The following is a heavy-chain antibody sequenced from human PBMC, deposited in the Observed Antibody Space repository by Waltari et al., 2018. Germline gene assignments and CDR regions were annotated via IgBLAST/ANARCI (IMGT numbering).Heavy chain of an antibody. CDR3: ASGGIAVARGAFDI. V-gene: IGHV3-21*01. D-gene: IGHD6-19*01. CDR1: GFTFSSYS. Sequence: EVQLVESGGGLVKPGGSLRLSCAASGFTFSSYSMNWVRQAPGKGLEWVSSISSSSSYIYYADSVKGRFTISRDNAKNSLYLQMNSLRAEDTAVYYCASGGIAVARGAFDIWGQGTMVTVSS. CDR2: ISSSSSYI. J-gene: IGHJ3*02.